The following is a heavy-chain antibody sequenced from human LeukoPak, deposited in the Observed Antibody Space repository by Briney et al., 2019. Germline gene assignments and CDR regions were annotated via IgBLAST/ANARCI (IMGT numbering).Heavy chain of an antibody. CDR1: GFTFSSYA. Sequence: GGSLRLSCAASGFTFSSYAMSWVRQAPGKGLEWVSAISGSGGSTYYADSVKGRFTISRDNSKNTPYLQMNSLRAEDTAVYYCAKVSYYYDSSGSHSHYWGQGTLVTVSS. D-gene: IGHD3-22*01. V-gene: IGHV3-23*01. J-gene: IGHJ4*02. CDR2: ISGSGGST. CDR3: AKVSYYYDSSGSHSHY.